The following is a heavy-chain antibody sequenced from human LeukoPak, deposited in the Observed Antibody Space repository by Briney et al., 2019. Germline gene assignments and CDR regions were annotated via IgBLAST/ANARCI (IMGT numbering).Heavy chain of an antibody. J-gene: IGHJ4*02. Sequence: GGSLRLSCAASGFTFSSYSMNWVRQAPGKGLEWVSSISSSSSYIYYADSVKGRFTISRDNAKNSLYLQMNSLRAEDTAVYYCARGRTYYDYVWGSYRYPDFDYWGQGTLVTVSS. V-gene: IGHV3-21*01. CDR3: ARGRTYYDYVWGSYRYPDFDY. CDR2: ISSSSSYI. D-gene: IGHD3-16*02. CDR1: GFTFSSYS.